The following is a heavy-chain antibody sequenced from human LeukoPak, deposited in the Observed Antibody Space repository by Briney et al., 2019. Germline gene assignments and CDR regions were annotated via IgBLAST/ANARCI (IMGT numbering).Heavy chain of an antibody. CDR3: ARDGNWNYAGRWFDP. CDR2: INPNSGGT. J-gene: IGHJ5*02. Sequence: GASAMVSCKASGYTFTGYYMHWVRQAPGQGLEWMGWINPNSGGTNYAEKFQGRVTMTRDTSISTAYMELSRLRSDDTAVYYCARDGNWNYAGRWFDPWGQGTLVTVSS. CDR1: GYTFTGYY. V-gene: IGHV1-2*02. D-gene: IGHD1-7*01.